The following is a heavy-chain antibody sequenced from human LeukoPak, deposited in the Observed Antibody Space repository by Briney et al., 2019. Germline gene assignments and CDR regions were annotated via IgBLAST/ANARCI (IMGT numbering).Heavy chain of an antibody. CDR2: IYASGST. Sequence: SETLSLTCTVSGDSINGGDYFWSWIRQPAGKGLEWIGRIYASGSTNYNPSFESRVTVSLDTSKNQFSLRLSSVTAADTAVYYCARDSRGAGPDFDYWGQGTLVTVSS. CDR1: GDSINGGDYF. CDR3: ARDSRGAGPDFDY. J-gene: IGHJ4*02. V-gene: IGHV4-61*02. D-gene: IGHD6-19*01.